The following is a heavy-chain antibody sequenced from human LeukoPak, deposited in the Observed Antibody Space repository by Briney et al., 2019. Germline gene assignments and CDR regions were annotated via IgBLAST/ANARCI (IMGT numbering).Heavy chain of an antibody. Sequence: SETLSLTCTVSGGSIRSSYYYWSWIRQPPGKGLEWIGYIYYSGSTYYNPSLKSRVTISVDTSKNQFSLKLSSVTAADTAVYYCASGYCGGDCYATQYYFGYWGQGTLVTVSS. CDR2: IYYSGST. CDR3: ASGYCGGDCYATQYYFGY. J-gene: IGHJ4*02. CDR1: GGSIRSSYYY. V-gene: IGHV4-30-4*01. D-gene: IGHD2-21*02.